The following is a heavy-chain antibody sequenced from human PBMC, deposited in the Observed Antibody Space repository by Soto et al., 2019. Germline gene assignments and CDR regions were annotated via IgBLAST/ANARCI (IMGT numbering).Heavy chain of an antibody. V-gene: IGHV4-39*01. CDR2: IYYSGST. CDR1: GGSISSSSYY. D-gene: IGHD3-3*01. CDR3: AGHHSNTIFGVVIPPDV. J-gene: IGHJ6*04. Sequence: SETLSLTCTVSGGSISSSSYYWGWIRQPPGKGLEWIGSIYYSGSTYYNPSLKSRVTISVDTSKNQFSLKLSSVTAADTAVYYCAGHHSNTIFGVVIPPDVWGKGTTVTVSS.